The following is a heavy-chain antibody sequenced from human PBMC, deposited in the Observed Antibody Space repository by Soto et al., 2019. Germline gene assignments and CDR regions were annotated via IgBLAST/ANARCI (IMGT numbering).Heavy chain of an antibody. CDR1: SGSFSGYY. Sequence: QVQLHQWGAGLLKPSETLSLACSIYSGSFSGYYWSWIRQPPGKGLEWIGQFSQSGNTKYSPSLDSRVSISIDPSKKQFSLHLASVSAADTAVYYCARAPKVSGSSQTRPDFWGQGTLVTVSS. V-gene: IGHV4-34*01. J-gene: IGHJ4*02. D-gene: IGHD6-6*01. CDR2: FSQSGNT. CDR3: ARAPKVSGSSQTRPDF.